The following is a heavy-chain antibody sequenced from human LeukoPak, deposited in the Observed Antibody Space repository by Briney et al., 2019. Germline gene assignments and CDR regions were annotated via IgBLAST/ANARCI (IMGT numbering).Heavy chain of an antibody. CDR2: ISTSGTTM. J-gene: IGHJ6*02. D-gene: IGHD2-2*02. CDR3: ARSGHCISTSCYSIWRRSLYGMNV. Sequence: GGSLRLSCAASGFTFSDHYMSWIRLAPGKGLEWVSSISTSGTTMYYADSVKGRFTISRDNAKNSMYLQMNSLRAEDTAVYYCARSGHCISTSCYSIWRRSLYGMNVWGQGTTVTVSS. V-gene: IGHV3-11*01. CDR1: GFTFSDHY.